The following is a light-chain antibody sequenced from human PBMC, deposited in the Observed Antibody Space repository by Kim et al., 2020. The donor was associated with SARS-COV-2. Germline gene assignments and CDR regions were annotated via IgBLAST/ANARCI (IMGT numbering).Light chain of an antibody. Sequence: GQSVTISCTGTSSDVSGYNYVSWYQQHPGKAPKLMIYDVSKRPSGVSDRFSGTKSGNTASLTISGLQAEDEADYYCCSYAGSYTYVFGTGTKVTVL. CDR1: SSDVSGYNY. CDR3: CSYAGSYTYV. J-gene: IGLJ1*01. V-gene: IGLV2-11*01. CDR2: DVS.